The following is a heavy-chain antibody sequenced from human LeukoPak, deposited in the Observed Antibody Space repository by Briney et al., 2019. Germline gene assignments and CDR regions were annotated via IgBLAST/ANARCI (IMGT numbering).Heavy chain of an antibody. CDR1: GFTFSNSG. J-gene: IGHJ6*02. V-gene: IGHV3-33*08. CDR2: IWYDGSNK. D-gene: IGHD6-19*01. Sequence: GGSLRLSCAASGFTFSNSGMHWVRQAPGKGLEWVAVIWYDGSNKYYADSVKGRFTISRDNSKNTLYLQMNSLRAEDTAVYYCARGSSGWLYYYYGMDVWGQGTTVTVSS. CDR3: ARGSSGWLYYYYGMDV.